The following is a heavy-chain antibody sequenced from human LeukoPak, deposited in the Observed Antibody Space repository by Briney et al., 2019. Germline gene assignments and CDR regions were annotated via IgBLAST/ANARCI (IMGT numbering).Heavy chain of an antibody. CDR1: GGSTNTYC. D-gene: IGHD5-12*01. J-gene: IGHJ4*02. CDR3: ARDRSGYSEYYFDY. Sequence: SETLSLTCTVPGGSTNTYCWSWIRQPAEKGLEWIGRIYPSGSTYYNPSLKSRVTISIDKSKNQVSLRLTSVTAADTAVYYCARDRSGYSEYYFDYWGQGSLVTVSS. CDR2: IYPSGST. V-gene: IGHV4-4*07.